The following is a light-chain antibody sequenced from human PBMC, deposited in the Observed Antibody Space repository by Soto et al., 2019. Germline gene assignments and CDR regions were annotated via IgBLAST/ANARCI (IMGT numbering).Light chain of an antibody. V-gene: IGKV1-12*01. J-gene: IGKJ3*01. Sequence: DIQMTQSPSSVSASVGDRVTITCRASQDISSWLAWYQQKPGKAPELLIYAASTLQSGVPSRFSGTGSGTELTLAISSLQPEDFATYYCQQANSFPFTFGPGTKVDIK. CDR2: AAS. CDR1: QDISSW. CDR3: QQANSFPFT.